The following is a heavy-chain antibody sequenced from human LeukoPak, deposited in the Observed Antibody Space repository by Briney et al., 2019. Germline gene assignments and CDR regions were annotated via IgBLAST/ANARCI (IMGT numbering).Heavy chain of an antibody. D-gene: IGHD3-10*01. CDR1: GYTFTGYY. V-gene: IGHV1-2*02. Sequence: GASVKVSCKASGYTFTGYYMHWVQQAPGQGLEWMGWINPNSGGTNYAQKFQGRVTMTRDTSISTAYMELSRLRSDDTAVYYCALRGYYYGSGTQGAFDIWGQGTMVTISS. CDR3: ALRGYYYGSGTQGAFDI. CDR2: INPNSGGT. J-gene: IGHJ3*02.